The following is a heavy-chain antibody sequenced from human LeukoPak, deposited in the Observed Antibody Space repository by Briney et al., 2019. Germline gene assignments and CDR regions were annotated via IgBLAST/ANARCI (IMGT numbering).Heavy chain of an antibody. CDR3: AKAITMIVVVIGFDY. V-gene: IGHV3-9*01. CDR2: ISWNSGSI. CDR1: GFTFSSYS. Sequence: GGSLRLSCAASGFTFSSYSTNWVRQAPGKGLEWVSGISWNSGSIGYADSVKGRFTISRDNAKNSLYLQMNSLRAEDTAVYYCAKAITMIVVVIGFDYWGQGTLVTVSS. D-gene: IGHD3-22*01. J-gene: IGHJ4*02.